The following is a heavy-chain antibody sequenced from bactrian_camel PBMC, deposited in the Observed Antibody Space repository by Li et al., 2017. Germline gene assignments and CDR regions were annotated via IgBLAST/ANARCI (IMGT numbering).Heavy chain of an antibody. V-gene: IGHV3S6*01. J-gene: IGHJ4*01. Sequence: HVQLVESGGGSVQTGGSLALSCVAAKLTYSSNCMGWFRQAPGKEREGVAAILLRGDDTAYADAVKGRFTISQDNTKVTLYLNMTSLKSEDTAVYYCAACQNQINGGPRYWGQGTQVTVS. CDR1: KLTYSSNC. D-gene: IGHD3*01. CDR3: AACQNQINGGPRY. CDR2: ILLRGDDT.